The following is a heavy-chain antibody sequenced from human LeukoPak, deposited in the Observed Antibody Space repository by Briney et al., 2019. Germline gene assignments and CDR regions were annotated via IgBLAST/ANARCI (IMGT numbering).Heavy chain of an antibody. V-gene: IGHV3-21*01. Sequence: GGSLRLSCAASGFTFSTYNMNWVRQAPGKGLEWVSSIGSGSNYIYYAESLKGRFTISRDNAKNSLYLQINSLRADDTAVYYCARGADSGYSSDNWGQGTLVSVSS. CDR3: ARGADSGYSSDN. CDR1: GFTFSTYN. CDR2: IGSGSNYI. J-gene: IGHJ4*02. D-gene: IGHD3-9*01.